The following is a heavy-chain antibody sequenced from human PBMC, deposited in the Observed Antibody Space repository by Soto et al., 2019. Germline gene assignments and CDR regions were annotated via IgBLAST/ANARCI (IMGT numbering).Heavy chain of an antibody. CDR3: ARVEMATIKRSYYFDY. V-gene: IGHV1-69*13. Sequence: ASVKVSCKASGGTFSSYAISWVRQAPGQGLEWMGGIIPIFGTANYAQKFQGGVTITADESTSTAYMELSSLRSEDTAVYYCARVEMATIKRSYYFDYWGQGTLVTVSS. CDR2: IIPIFGTA. CDR1: GGTFSSYA. D-gene: IGHD5-12*01. J-gene: IGHJ4*02.